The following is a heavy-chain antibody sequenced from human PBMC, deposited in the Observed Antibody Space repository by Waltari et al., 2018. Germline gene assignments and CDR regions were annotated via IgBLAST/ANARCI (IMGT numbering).Heavy chain of an antibody. CDR2: INQSGST. V-gene: IGHV4-34*01. CDR1: GGSFSGYY. CDR3: ARRRAWFARAVSDFDI. Sequence: QVQLQQWGAGLLKPSETLSLTCAVYGGSFSGYYWSWIRQPPGKGLEWIGEINQSGSTNNNPSLKSRVTISVDTSKNQFSLKLSSVTAADTAVYYCARRRAWFARAVSDFDIWGQGTMVTVSS. D-gene: IGHD3-10*01. J-gene: IGHJ3*02.